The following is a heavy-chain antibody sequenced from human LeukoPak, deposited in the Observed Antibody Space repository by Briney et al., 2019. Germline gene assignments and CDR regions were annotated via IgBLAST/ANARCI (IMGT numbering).Heavy chain of an antibody. CDR1: GGSISSYY. CDR3: ARKVVRGVICWFDA. Sequence: PSETLSLTCTVSGGSISSYYWSWIRQPPGKGLEWIGYIYYSGSTNYNPSLKSRVTISVDTSKNQLSLNLSSVIAADTAVYYCARKVVRGVICWFDAWGQGTLVTVSS. J-gene: IGHJ5*02. D-gene: IGHD3-10*01. V-gene: IGHV4-59*08. CDR2: IYYSGST.